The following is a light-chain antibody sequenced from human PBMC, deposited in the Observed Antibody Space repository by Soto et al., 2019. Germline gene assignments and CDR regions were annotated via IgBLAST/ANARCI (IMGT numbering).Light chain of an antibody. CDR2: GAS. CDR1: QSVSSS. CDR3: QQYYNWPYT. J-gene: IGKJ2*01. Sequence: EIVMTQSPATLSVSPGERATLSCRASQSVSSSLGWYQQKPGQAPRLLIYGASTRATGITARFSGSGSGTDFTLTISSLQSEDFAVYYCQQYYNWPYTFGQGTKLEIK. V-gene: IGKV3-15*01.